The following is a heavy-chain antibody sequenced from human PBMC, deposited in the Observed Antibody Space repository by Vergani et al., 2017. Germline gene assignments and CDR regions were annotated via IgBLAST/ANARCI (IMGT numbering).Heavy chain of an antibody. Sequence: QVQLVESGGGVVQPGRSLRLSCAASGFTFSSYGMHWVRQAPGKGLEWVAVISYDGSNKYYADSVKGRFTISRDNSKNTLYLQMNSLRAEDTAVYYCAKTPLDCSSTSCYGGAFDYWGQGTLVTVSS. V-gene: IGHV3-30*18. CDR1: GFTFSSYG. J-gene: IGHJ4*02. CDR2: ISYDGSNK. CDR3: AKTPLDCSSTSCYGGAFDY. D-gene: IGHD2-2*01.